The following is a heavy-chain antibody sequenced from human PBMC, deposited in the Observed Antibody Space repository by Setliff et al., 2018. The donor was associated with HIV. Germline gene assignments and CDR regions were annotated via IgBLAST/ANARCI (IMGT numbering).Heavy chain of an antibody. CDR1: GGSISSSSYY. CDR3: ARDHYISGTYYSGFDY. V-gene: IGHV4-61*02. CDR2: IHSSGST. D-gene: IGHD3-10*01. Sequence: PSETLSLTCTVSGGSISSSSYYWNWIRQSAGKGLEWIGRIHSSGSTNYNPSLKSRVTMSVDTSKNQFSLKLTSVTAADTAVYYCARDHYISGTYYSGFDYWGQGTLVTVSS. J-gene: IGHJ4*02.